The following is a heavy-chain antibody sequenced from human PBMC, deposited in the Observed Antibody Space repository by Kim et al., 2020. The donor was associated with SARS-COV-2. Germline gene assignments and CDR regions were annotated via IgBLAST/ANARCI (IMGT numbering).Heavy chain of an antibody. CDR2: ISTYSGDA. V-gene: IGHV1-18*01. Sequence: ASVKVSCTASGYSFTSFGITWVRQAPGQGLEWVGWISTYSGDANYAQNFQGRVTMTRDTSTTTAYIELGSLRPDDTAVYYCARGQWSQSAVDIWGQGTLVTVSS. CDR1: GYSFTSFG. CDR3: ARGQWSQSAVDI. D-gene: IGHD6-19*01. J-gene: IGHJ4*02.